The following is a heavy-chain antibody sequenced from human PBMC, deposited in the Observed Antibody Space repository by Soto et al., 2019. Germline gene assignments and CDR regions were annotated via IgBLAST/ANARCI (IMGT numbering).Heavy chain of an antibody. Sequence: SETLSLTCTVSGGSISSANYYWCWIRQNPRKGLEWIGYIYSSGSTYYNPSLKSRLTISLDTSKNQFSLRLSSVTAADTAVYYCARGTPFHYWGQGTLVTVSS. CDR2: IYSSGST. CDR1: GGSISSANYY. J-gene: IGHJ4*02. CDR3: ARGTPFHY. V-gene: IGHV4-31*03.